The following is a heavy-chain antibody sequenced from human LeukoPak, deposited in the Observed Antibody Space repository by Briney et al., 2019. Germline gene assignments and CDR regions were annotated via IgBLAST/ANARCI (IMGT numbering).Heavy chain of an antibody. Sequence: SETLSLTCTVSGGSISSYYWSWIRQPAGKGLEWIGRIYTSGSTNYNPSLKSRVTMSVDTSKNQFSLKLSSVTAADTAVYYCARGSSRPPDIFGVVIEGNWFDPWGQGTLVTVSS. D-gene: IGHD3-3*01. J-gene: IGHJ5*02. CDR3: ARGSSRPPDIFGVVIEGNWFDP. CDR2: IYTSGST. CDR1: GGSISSYY. V-gene: IGHV4-4*07.